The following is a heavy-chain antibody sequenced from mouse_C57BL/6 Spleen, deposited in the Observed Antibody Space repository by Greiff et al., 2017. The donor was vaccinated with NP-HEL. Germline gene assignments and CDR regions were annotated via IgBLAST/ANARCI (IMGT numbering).Heavy chain of an antibody. CDR3: ARGITTVVAPDY. D-gene: IGHD1-1*01. Sequence: QVQLQQPGAELVRPGSSVKLSCKASGYTFTSYWMDWVKQRPGQGLEWIGNIYPSDSETHYNQKFKDKATLTVDKSSSTAYMQLSSLTSEDSAVYYCARGITTVVAPDYWGQGTTLTVSS. CDR2: IYPSDSET. V-gene: IGHV1-61*01. J-gene: IGHJ2*01. CDR1: GYTFTSYW.